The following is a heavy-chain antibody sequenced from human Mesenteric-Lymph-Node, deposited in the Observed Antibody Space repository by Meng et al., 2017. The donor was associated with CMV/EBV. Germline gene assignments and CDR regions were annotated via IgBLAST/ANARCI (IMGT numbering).Heavy chain of an antibody. V-gene: IGHV3-21*01. Sequence: GGSLRLSCAASGFTFSSYSMNWVRQAPGKGLEWVSLISSSSSYIYYADSVKGRFTISRDNAKNSLYLQMNSLRAEDTAVYYCARLGYCSSTSCPLDYWGQGTLVTVSS. CDR3: ARLGYCSSTSCPLDY. CDR2: ISSSSSYI. D-gene: IGHD2-2*01. CDR1: GFTFSSYS. J-gene: IGHJ4*02.